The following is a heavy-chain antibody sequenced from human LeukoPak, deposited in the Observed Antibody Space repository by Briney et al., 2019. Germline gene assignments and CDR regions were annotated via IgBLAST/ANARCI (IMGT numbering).Heavy chain of an antibody. CDR3: TTYDFWRGLPMY. J-gene: IGHJ4*02. Sequence: KPGGSLRLSCAASGFTFNNAWMSWVRQAPGKGLEWIGRIKSKSGGETTDYAAPVKGRFTISRDDSKDTLYLQMNNLESEDTSVYYCTTYDFWRGLPMYWGQGTLVTVSS. V-gene: IGHV3-15*01. CDR2: IKSKSGGETT. CDR1: GFTFNNAW. D-gene: IGHD3-3*01.